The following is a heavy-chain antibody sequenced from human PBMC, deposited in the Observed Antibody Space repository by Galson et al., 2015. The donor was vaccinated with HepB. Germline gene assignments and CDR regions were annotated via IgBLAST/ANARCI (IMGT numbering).Heavy chain of an antibody. Sequence: SLRLSCAASGFTFSSYGMHWVRQAPGKGLEWVAFIRYDGSNKYYADSVKGRFTISRDNSKNTLYLQMNSLRAEDTAVYYCAKAYYYDSSGYFGYWGQGTLVTVSS. V-gene: IGHV3-30*02. CDR1: GFTFSSYG. D-gene: IGHD3-22*01. CDR2: IRYDGSNK. CDR3: AKAYYYDSSGYFGY. J-gene: IGHJ4*02.